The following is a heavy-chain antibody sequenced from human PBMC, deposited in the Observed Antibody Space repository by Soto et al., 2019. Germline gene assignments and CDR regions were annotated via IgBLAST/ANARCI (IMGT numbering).Heavy chain of an antibody. Sequence: EVQLVESGGGLIQPGGSLKLSCAASGFTVGNNYMSWVRQAPGKELEWVSLIYSTGTTKYADSVKGRCTVSRDNAKNTLYLQMNSLRAEDTAVYYCAKDGRGSGSHYNSFGYWGQGTLVTVSS. CDR2: IYSTGTT. CDR3: AKDGRGSGSHYNSFGY. D-gene: IGHD3-10*01. J-gene: IGHJ4*02. CDR1: GFTVGNNY. V-gene: IGHV3-53*01.